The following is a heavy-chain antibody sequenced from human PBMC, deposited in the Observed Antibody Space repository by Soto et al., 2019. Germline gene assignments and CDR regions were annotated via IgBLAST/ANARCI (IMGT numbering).Heavy chain of an antibody. J-gene: IGHJ5*02. Sequence: PGGSLRLSCAASGFTFSSYSMNWVRQAPGKGLEWVSSISSSSSYIYYADSVKGRFTISRDNAKNSLYLQMNSLRAEDTAVYYCARGYYDFWSEGGWFDPWGQGTLVTVSS. D-gene: IGHD3-3*01. V-gene: IGHV3-21*01. CDR3: ARGYYDFWSEGGWFDP. CDR1: GFTFSSYS. CDR2: ISSSSSYI.